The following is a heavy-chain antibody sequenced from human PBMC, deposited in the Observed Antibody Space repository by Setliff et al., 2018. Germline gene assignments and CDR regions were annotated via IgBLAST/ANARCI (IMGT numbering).Heavy chain of an antibody. CDR3: ARGLSYYDSSGYLLAPYAFDI. J-gene: IGHJ3*02. Sequence: SETLALTCAVYGGSFNSCYWSWIRQPPGKGLEWIGEINQSGSTNYNPSLKSRVTMSVDTSKNPFSLKLRSVTAADTAVYYCARGLSYYDSSGYLLAPYAFDIWGQGTMVTVSS. CDR1: GGSFNSCY. CDR2: INQSGST. V-gene: IGHV4-34*01. D-gene: IGHD3-22*01.